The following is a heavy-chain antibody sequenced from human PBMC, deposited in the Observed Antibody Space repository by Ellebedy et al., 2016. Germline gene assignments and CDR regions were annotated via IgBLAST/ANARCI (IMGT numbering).Heavy chain of an antibody. D-gene: IGHD3-3*01. V-gene: IGHV4-30-4*02. J-gene: IGHJ4*02. Sequence: SETLSLTCTVSGGSISSGDYYWSWIRQPPGKGLEWIGYIYYSGSTYYNPSLKSRVTISVDTSKNQFSLKLSSVTAADTAVYYCARGNRPGGLEFDYWGQGTLVTVSS. CDR1: GGSISSGDYY. CDR3: ARGNRPGGLEFDY. CDR2: IYYSGST.